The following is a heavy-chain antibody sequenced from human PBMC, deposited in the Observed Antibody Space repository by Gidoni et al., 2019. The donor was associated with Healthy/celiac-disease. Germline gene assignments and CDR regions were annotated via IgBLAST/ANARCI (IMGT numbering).Heavy chain of an antibody. V-gene: IGHV4-34*01. CDR1: GGSFSGYY. Sequence: QVQLQQWGAGLLKPSATLSLTCAVYGGSFSGYYWSWIRQPPGKGLEWIGEINHSGSTNYNPSLKSRVTISVDTSKNQFSLKLSSVTAADTAVYYCARRAYYYGSGADYWGQGTLVTVSS. D-gene: IGHD3-10*01. CDR3: ARRAYYYGSGADY. CDR2: INHSGST. J-gene: IGHJ4*02.